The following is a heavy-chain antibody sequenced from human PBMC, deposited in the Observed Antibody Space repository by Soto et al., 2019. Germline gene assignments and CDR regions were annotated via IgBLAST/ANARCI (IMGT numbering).Heavy chain of an antibody. V-gene: IGHV3-21*01. CDR2: ISSSSSHI. CDR3: VRERGLSSYYGMDV. Sequence: PGGSLRLSCAASGFTLTSYSMSWVRQAPGKGLEWVSSISSSSSHIYYADSVKGRFTISRDNARNALYLEMNSLRAEDTAVYYCVRERGLSSYYGMDVWGQGTTVTVSS. D-gene: IGHD3-10*01. J-gene: IGHJ6*02. CDR1: GFTLTSYS.